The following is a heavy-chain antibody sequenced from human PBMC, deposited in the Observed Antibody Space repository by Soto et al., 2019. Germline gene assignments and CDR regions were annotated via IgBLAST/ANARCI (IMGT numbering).Heavy chain of an antibody. CDR3: ARRYGDCFDY. V-gene: IGHV4-59*08. CDR2: IYYSGST. J-gene: IGHJ4*02. Sequence: SQILSLTYTVSGGSSSSYYWSWIRQPPGKGLEWIGYIYYSGSTNYNPSLKSRVTISVDTSKNQFSLKLSSVTAADTAVYYCARRYGDCFDYWGKGTLVTVSS. D-gene: IGHD4-17*01. CDR1: GGSSSSYY.